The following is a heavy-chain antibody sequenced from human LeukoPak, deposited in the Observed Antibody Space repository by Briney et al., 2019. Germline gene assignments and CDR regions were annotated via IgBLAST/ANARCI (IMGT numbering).Heavy chain of an antibody. Sequence: GGSLRLSCAASGFTFSSYAMHWVRQAPGKGLEWVAVISYDGSNKYYADSVKGRFTISRDNSKNTLYLQMNSLRAEDTAVYYCARKNYYYDSSGYYSSGGFDYWGQGTLVTVSS. CDR2: ISYDGSNK. J-gene: IGHJ4*02. V-gene: IGHV3-30-3*01. D-gene: IGHD3-22*01. CDR1: GFTFSSYA. CDR3: ARKNYYYDSSGYYSSGGFDY.